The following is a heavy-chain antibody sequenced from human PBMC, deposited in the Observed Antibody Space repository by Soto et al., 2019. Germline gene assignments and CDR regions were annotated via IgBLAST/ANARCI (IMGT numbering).Heavy chain of an antibody. CDR3: ARDLTRPLYYYYAMDV. V-gene: IGHV3-30-3*01. Sequence: QVRLDESGGGVVQPGRSLRLSCAASGFTFSNYAVHWVRQAPGKGLEWVAVISHDGNNRYYADSVEGRFTISRDNSKNTLFLQMICLRTEDTAVYYCARDLTRPLYYYYAMDVWGQGTTVTVSS. J-gene: IGHJ6*02. CDR2: ISHDGNNR. CDR1: GFTFSNYA. D-gene: IGHD3-16*01.